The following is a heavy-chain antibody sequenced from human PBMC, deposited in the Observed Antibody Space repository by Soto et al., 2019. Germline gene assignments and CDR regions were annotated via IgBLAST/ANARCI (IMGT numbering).Heavy chain of an antibody. CDR2: ISYDGSNK. V-gene: IGHV3-30-3*01. CDR3: AREFWSGYYLSRGDIDY. J-gene: IGHJ4*02. Sequence: GGSLRLSCAASGFTFSSYAMHWVRQAPGKGLEWVAVISYDGSNKYYADSVKGRFTISRDNSKNTLYLQMNSLRAEDTAVYYCAREFWSGYYLSRGDIDYWGQGTLVTVSS. D-gene: IGHD3-3*01. CDR1: GFTFSSYA.